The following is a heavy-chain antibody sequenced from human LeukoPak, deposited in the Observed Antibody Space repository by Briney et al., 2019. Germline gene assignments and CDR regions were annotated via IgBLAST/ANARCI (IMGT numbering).Heavy chain of an antibody. CDR1: GGSISSGDYY. J-gene: IGHJ4*02. CDR2: IYYSGST. D-gene: IGHD3-22*01. CDR3: ARGMIGKYYFDY. V-gene: IGHV4-30-4*01. Sequence: SETLSLTCTVSGGSISSGDYYWSWIRQPPGKGLEWIGYIYYSGSTYYNPSLKSRVTISVDTSKYQFSLKLSSVTAADTAVYYCARGMIGKYYFDYWGQGTLVTVSS.